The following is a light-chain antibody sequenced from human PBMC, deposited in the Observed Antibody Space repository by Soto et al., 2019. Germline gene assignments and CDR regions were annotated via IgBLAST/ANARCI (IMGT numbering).Light chain of an antibody. CDR3: AAWDDSLNGWV. J-gene: IGLJ3*02. CDR1: SSNIGSNT. V-gene: IGLV1-44*01. Sequence: QSVLTQPPSASGTSGQRVAISCSGSSSNIGSNTVNWYQQLPGTAPKLLIYTDNRRPSGVPDRFSGSKSGTSASLAISGLQSEDEADYHCAAWDDSLNGWVFGGGTKVTVL. CDR2: TDN.